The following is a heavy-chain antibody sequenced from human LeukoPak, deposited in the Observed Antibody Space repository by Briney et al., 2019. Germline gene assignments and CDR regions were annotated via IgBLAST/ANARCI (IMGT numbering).Heavy chain of an antibody. J-gene: IGHJ4*02. D-gene: IGHD6-19*01. CDR3: SRGAPTIAMTGTGLDY. V-gene: IGHV1-2*02. CDR2: INPNSGAT. CDR1: GYTFTGYH. Sequence: ASVKVSCKASGYTFTGYHMHWVRQAPGQGLEWMAWINPNSGATDYAQKFQGRVTMTRDTSTSTAYMELSRLRSDDTAVYYCSRGAPTIAMTGTGLDYWGQGTLAAVSS.